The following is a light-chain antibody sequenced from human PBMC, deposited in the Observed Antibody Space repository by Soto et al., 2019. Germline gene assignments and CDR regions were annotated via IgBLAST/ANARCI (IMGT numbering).Light chain of an antibody. Sequence: DIVLTQSPGTMSLSPGERATLSCRASQSVSSSYLAWYQQKPGQAPRLLIYGASSRATGIPDRFSGRGSGTAFPLTISRRETDDVAVYYCQQYGSTPRTLGQGTQVEIK. V-gene: IGKV3-20*01. J-gene: IGKJ1*01. CDR2: GAS. CDR1: QSVSSSY. CDR3: QQYGSTPRT.